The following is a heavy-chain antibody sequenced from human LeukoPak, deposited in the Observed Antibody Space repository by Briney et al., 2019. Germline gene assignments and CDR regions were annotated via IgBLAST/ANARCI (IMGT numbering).Heavy chain of an antibody. D-gene: IGHD2-15*01. CDR3: AREVYGCSGGSCYEGENWFDP. CDR1: GYTFTSYG. J-gene: IGHJ5*02. Sequence: ASVKVSCKASGYTFTSYGISWARQAPGQGLEWMGWISAYNGNTNYAQKLQGRVTMTTDTSTSTAYMELRSLRSDDTAVYYCAREVYGCSGGSCYEGENWFDPWGQGTLVTVSS. CDR2: ISAYNGNT. V-gene: IGHV1-18*01.